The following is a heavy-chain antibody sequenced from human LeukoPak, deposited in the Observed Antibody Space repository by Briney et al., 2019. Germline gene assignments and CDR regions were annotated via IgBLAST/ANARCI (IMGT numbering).Heavy chain of an antibody. CDR1: GFTFSTYS. V-gene: IGHV3-21*01. CDR2: ISSTSSYI. D-gene: IGHD6-19*01. CDR3: ARVGYSSGWYFDY. J-gene: IGHJ4*02. Sequence: GGSLRLSCAASGFTFSTYSMNWVRQAPGTGLEWVSSISSTSSYIYYADSVKGRFTISRDNAQKSLYLQMNSLRAEDTAVYYCARVGYSSGWYFDYWGQGTLVTVSS.